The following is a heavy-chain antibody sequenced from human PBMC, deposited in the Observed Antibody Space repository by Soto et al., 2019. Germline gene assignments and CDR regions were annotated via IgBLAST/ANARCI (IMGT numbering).Heavy chain of an antibody. Sequence: EVQLVESGGGLVEPGGSLKLSCTASGFSLSNAWMSWVRQAPGRGLEWVAGILTETDGGTTDYDAPVRGRFTISRDDSKNTLYLQMSSLKTEDTAVYYCTTYDFIWGSDRYRWPYWGQGTLVTVSS. CDR1: GFSLSNAW. J-gene: IGHJ4*02. CDR3: TTYDFIWGSDRYRWPY. V-gene: IGHV3-15*01. D-gene: IGHD3-16*02. CDR2: ILTETDGGTT.